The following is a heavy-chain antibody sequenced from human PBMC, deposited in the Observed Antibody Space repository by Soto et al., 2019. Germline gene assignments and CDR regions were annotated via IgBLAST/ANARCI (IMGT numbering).Heavy chain of an antibody. CDR2: SSSSSTYI. J-gene: IGHJ6*02. CDR1: GFTFSSYS. Sequence: GGSLRLSCAASGFTFSSYSMNWVRQAPGKGLEWVSSSSSSSTYIFYADSVKGRFTISRDNAKNSLYLQMNSLRAEDTAVYFCARVYYSNLPYYFYYMDVWGQGTTVTVSS. CDR3: ARVYYSNLPYYFYYMDV. V-gene: IGHV3-21*01. D-gene: IGHD4-4*01.